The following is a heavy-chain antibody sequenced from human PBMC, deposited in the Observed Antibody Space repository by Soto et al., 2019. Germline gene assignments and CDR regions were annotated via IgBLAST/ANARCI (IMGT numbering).Heavy chain of an antibody. V-gene: IGHV4-39*01. J-gene: IGHJ4*02. CDR1: GGSISSSSYY. CDR3: ARLGLYCSGGSCYSLPLYYFDY. D-gene: IGHD2-15*01. CDR2: IYYSGST. Sequence: TSETLSQNCAVSGGSISSSSYYWGWIRQPPEQGLEWIGSIYYSGSTYYNPSLKSRVTISVDTSKNQFSLKLSSVTAADTAVYYCARLGLYCSGGSCYSLPLYYFDYWGQGTLVTVS.